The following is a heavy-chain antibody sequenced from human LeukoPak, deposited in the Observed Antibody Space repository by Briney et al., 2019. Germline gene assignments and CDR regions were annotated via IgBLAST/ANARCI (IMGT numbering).Heavy chain of an antibody. CDR2: IYYSGST. Sequence: SETLSLTCTVSGGSISSYYWSWIRQPPGKGLEWIGYIYYSGSTYYNPSLKSRVTISVDTSKNQFSLKLSSVTAADTAAYYCASNSGSTWGQGTLVTVSS. V-gene: IGHV4-59*06. CDR1: GGSISSYY. J-gene: IGHJ5*02. CDR3: ASNSGST. D-gene: IGHD4-11*01.